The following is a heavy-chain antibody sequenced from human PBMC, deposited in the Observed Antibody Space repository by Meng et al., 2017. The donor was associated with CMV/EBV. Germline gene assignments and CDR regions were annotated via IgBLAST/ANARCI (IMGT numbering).Heavy chain of an antibody. V-gene: IGHV1-2*02. Sequence: QVPVVQCGAEVKKPGASVKVSCKASGYTFTGYYMHWVRQAPGQGLEWMGWINPNSGGTNYAQKFQGRVTMTRDTSISTAYMELSRLRSDDTAVYYCARDRSIAVAGNDAFDIWGQGTMVTVSS. CDR3: ARDRSIAVAGNDAFDI. J-gene: IGHJ3*02. D-gene: IGHD6-19*01. CDR1: GYTFTGYY. CDR2: INPNSGGT.